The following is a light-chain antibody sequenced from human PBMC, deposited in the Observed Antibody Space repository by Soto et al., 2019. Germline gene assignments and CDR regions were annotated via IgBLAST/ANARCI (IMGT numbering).Light chain of an antibody. Sequence: QSALTQPASVSGSPGQSITISCTGTSSDIGGYNYVSWYQQHPGKAPKLMIYEVSNRPSGVSDRFSGSKSGNTASLTISGLQDEDEADYYCSSFTTITTLQVFGRGTKLTVL. J-gene: IGLJ2*01. V-gene: IGLV2-14*01. CDR1: SSDIGGYNY. CDR3: SSFTTITTLQV. CDR2: EVS.